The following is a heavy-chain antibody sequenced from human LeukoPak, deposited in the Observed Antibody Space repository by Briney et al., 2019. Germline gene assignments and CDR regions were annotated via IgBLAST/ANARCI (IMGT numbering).Heavy chain of an antibody. Sequence: GGSLRLSCAASGFTFSSYDMHWARQATGKGLEWVSAIGTAGDTYYPGSVKGRFTISRENTKNSLYLQMNSLRAGDTAVYYCARSRLEKYYYYGMDVWGQGTTVTVSS. CDR1: GFTFSSYD. J-gene: IGHJ6*02. CDR3: ARSRLEKYYYYGMDV. CDR2: IGTAGDT. V-gene: IGHV3-13*01. D-gene: IGHD5-12*01.